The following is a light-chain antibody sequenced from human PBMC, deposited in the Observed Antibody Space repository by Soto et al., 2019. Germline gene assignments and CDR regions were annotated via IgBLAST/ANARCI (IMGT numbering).Light chain of an antibody. Sequence: EIVLTQSPDTLSLSPGERATLSCRASQSVSNYLAWYQQKPGQAPRLLIYDASNRATGIPARFSGSGSGTEFTLTISSLQSEDFAVYYCQQYNNWPPWTFGQGTRLEIK. CDR1: QSVSNY. CDR2: DAS. CDR3: QQYNNWPPWT. V-gene: IGKV3D-15*01. J-gene: IGKJ5*01.